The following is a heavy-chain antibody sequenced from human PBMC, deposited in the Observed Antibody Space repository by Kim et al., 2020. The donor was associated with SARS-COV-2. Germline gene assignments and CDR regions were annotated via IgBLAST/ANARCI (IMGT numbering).Heavy chain of an antibody. J-gene: IGHJ4*02. CDR3: ARGRSFGEDSPAGRRKYYFDH. D-gene: IGHD3-16*01. CDR2: IWSDGSNE. Sequence: GGSLRLSCAASRFTFSRYGMNWVRQAPGKGLEWVAVIWSDGSNENYADSVKGRFTISRDNSKNTVFLQLNSLRTEDTAVYYCARGRSFGEDSPAGRRKYYFDHWGQGTLVTVSS. CDR1: RFTFSRYG. V-gene: IGHV3-33*01.